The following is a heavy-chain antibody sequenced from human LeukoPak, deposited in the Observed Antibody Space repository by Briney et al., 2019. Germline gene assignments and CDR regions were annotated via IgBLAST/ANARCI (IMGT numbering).Heavy chain of an antibody. D-gene: IGHD6-13*01. Sequence: PGGSLRLSCAASGFTFSSYDMPWVRQATGKGLEWVSAIGTAGDTYYPGSVKGRFTISRENAKNSLYLQMNSLRAGDTAVYYCARAETESSSFDYWGQGTLVTVSS. CDR1: GFTFSSYD. CDR3: ARAETESSSFDY. CDR2: IGTAGDT. J-gene: IGHJ4*02. V-gene: IGHV3-13*01.